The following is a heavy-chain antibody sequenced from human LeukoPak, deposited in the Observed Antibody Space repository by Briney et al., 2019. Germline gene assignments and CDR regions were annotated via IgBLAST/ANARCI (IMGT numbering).Heavy chain of an antibody. D-gene: IGHD3-22*01. CDR3: TRGRLTMT. Sequence: GRSLRLSCAASGFTFSSSWISWVRQAPGKGLEWVANIKEDGSEKCYMDSVKGRFSISRDNAKNSLYLQMNSLRVEDTAVYYCTRGRLTMTWGQGTLVTVSS. V-gene: IGHV3-7*01. CDR2: IKEDGSEK. J-gene: IGHJ5*02. CDR1: GFTFSSSW.